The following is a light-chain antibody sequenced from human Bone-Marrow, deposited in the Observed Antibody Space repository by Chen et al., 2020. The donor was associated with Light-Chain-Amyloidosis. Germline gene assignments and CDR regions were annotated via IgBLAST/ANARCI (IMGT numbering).Light chain of an antibody. CDR2: DDS. J-gene: IGLJ3*02. CDR1: NIGATS. CDR3: QVWDRSSDRPV. Sequence: SYVLTQPSSVSVAPGQTATIACGGNNIGATSVHWYQQTPGQAPLLVVYDDSDRPSGIPARLSGSNSGNTATLTNSRVEAGDEGDYCWQVWDRSSDRPVFGGGTKLTVL. V-gene: IGLV3-21*02.